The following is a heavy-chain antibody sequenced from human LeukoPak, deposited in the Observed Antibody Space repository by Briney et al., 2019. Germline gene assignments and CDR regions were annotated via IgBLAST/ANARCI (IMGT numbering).Heavy chain of an antibody. CDR3: ARAKVWGYSSSWYDY. CDR2: INSKSGGT. V-gene: IGHV1-2*02. CDR1: GYTFTDYY. Sequence: ASVKVSCKASGYTFTDYYMHWVRQAPGQGPEWMGWINSKSGGTNYAQKFQGRITMTRDTSISTAYMELSTLRSDDTAVYYCARAKVWGYSSSWYDYWGQGTLVTVSS. J-gene: IGHJ4*02. D-gene: IGHD6-13*01.